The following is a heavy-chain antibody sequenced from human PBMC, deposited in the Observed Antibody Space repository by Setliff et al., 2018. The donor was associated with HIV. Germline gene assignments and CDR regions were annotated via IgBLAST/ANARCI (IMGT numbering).Heavy chain of an antibody. Sequence: SVKVSCKTSGGTFSSYAISWVRQAPGQGLEWMGGIIPIFNTANYAQKFQGRVTITADESTSTAYMELSSLRSEDTAVYYCAGIVRPSYYYYYIMDVWGKGTTVTVSS. J-gene: IGHJ6*03. CDR1: GGTFSSYA. D-gene: IGHD3-10*02. V-gene: IGHV1-69*13. CDR2: IIPIFNTA. CDR3: AGIVRPSYYYYYIMDV.